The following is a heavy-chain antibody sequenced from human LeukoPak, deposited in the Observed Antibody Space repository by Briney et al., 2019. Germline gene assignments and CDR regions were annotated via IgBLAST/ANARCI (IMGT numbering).Heavy chain of an antibody. V-gene: IGHV3-30*18. CDR1: GFTFSSYG. CDR3: AKVGREGYYYYMDV. J-gene: IGHJ6*03. CDR2: ISYDGSNK. D-gene: IGHD1-26*01. Sequence: AGGSLRLSCAASGFTFSSYGMHWVRQAPGKGLEWVEVISYDGSNKYYADSVKGRFTISRDNSKNTLYLQMNSLRAEDTAVYYCAKVGREGYYYYMDVWGKGTTVTVSS.